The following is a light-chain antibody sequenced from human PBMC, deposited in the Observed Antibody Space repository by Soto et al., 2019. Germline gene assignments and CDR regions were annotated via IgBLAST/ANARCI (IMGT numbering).Light chain of an antibody. CDR3: QQYNSYLWT. Sequence: DIQMTQSPSTLSASVGDRVTITCRASQSISSWLAWYQQKPGKAPKLLIYDASSLESGVTSRFSGSRSWTEFTLTISSLQPDDFATYYCQQYNSYLWTFGQGTKVEIK. CDR1: QSISSW. CDR2: DAS. V-gene: IGKV1-5*01. J-gene: IGKJ1*01.